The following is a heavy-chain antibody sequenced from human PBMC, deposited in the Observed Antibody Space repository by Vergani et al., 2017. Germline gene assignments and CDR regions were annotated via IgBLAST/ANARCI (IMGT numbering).Heavy chain of an antibody. Sequence: QVQLQESGPGLVKPSETLSLTCAVSGYSISSGYYWGWIRQPPGKGLEWIGSSYHSGSTYYNPSLKSRVTISVDTSKNQFSLKLSSVTAADTAVYYCARKGMAAAGTPYYFDYWGQGTLVTVSS. CDR1: GYSISSGYY. D-gene: IGHD6-13*01. J-gene: IGHJ4*02. CDR2: SYHSGST. V-gene: IGHV4-38-2*01. CDR3: ARKGMAAAGTPYYFDY.